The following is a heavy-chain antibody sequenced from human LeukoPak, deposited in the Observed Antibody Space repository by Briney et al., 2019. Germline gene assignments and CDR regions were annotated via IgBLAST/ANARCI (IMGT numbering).Heavy chain of an antibody. J-gene: IGHJ6*02. D-gene: IGHD3-10*01. V-gene: IGHV1-8*01. CDR2: MNPNSGIT. CDR1: GYTFTSYD. CDR3: ARVGYGYYGMDV. Sequence: ASVKVSCKASGYTFTSYDINWVRQAPGQGLEWMGWMNPNSGITGYAQKFQGRVTMTRNTSISTAYMELSSLRSEDTAVYYWARVGYGYYGMDVWGQGTTVTVSS.